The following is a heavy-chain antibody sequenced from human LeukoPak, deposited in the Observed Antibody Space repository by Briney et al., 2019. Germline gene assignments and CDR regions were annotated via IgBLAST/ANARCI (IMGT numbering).Heavy chain of an antibody. Sequence: SETLSLTCAVYGGSFSGYYWSWIRQPPGKGLEWIGEINHSGSTDYNPSLKSRVTISVDTSKNQFSLKLSSVTAADTAVYYCARGPGYCSSTSCSWFDPWGQGTLVTVSS. CDR1: GGSFSGYY. CDR2: INHSGST. D-gene: IGHD2-2*01. J-gene: IGHJ5*02. V-gene: IGHV4-34*01. CDR3: ARGPGYCSSTSCSWFDP.